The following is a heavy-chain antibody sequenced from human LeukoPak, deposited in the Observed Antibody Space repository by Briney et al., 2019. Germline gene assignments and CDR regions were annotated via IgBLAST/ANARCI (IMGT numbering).Heavy chain of an antibody. J-gene: IGHJ4*02. CDR3: ARDSHSGYDPVDY. CDR1: GFTFRSYS. Sequence: PGRSLRLSCAASGFTFRSYSMNWVRQAPGKGLEWVSFISSSGGTIYYRDSVKGRFTISRDNAKNSLFLLMNSLRIEDTAVYYCARDSHSGYDPVDYWGQGTLVTVSS. CDR2: ISSSGGTI. D-gene: IGHD5-12*01. V-gene: IGHV3-48*01.